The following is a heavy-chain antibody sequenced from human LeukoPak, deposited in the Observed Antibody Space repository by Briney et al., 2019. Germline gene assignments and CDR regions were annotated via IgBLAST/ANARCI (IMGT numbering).Heavy chain of an antibody. V-gene: IGHV4-30-2*01. D-gene: IGHD3-22*01. CDR3: ARAPYDSSGYRFDY. J-gene: IGHJ4*02. CDR2: TYHSGST. Sequence: PSETLSLTCAVSGGSISSGGYSWSWIRQPPGKGLEWIGYTYHSGSTYYNPSLKSRVTISVDRSKNQFSLKLSSVTAADTAVYYCARAPYDSSGYRFDYWGQGTLVTVSS. CDR1: GGSISSGGYS.